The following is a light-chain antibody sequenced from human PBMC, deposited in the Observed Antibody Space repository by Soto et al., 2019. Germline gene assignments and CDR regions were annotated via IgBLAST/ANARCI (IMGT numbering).Light chain of an antibody. CDR3: SSFLSGRTL. V-gene: IGLV2-14*01. Sequence: QSALTQPASVSGSPGQSITISCTGTSSDIGDYDYVSWYQQHPGKAPKLMIYEVDNRPLGVSDRFSGSKSGNTASLTISGLQTEDEADYYCSSFLSGRTLFGTGTKVTVL. CDR1: SSDIGDYDY. J-gene: IGLJ1*01. CDR2: EVD.